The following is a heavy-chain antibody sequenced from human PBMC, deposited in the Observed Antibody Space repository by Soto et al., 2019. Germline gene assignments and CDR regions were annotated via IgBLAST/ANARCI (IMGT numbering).Heavy chain of an antibody. CDR1: GYTFTNYD. J-gene: IGHJ6*02. CDR2: VNPNSGDV. D-gene: IGHD3-3*01. Sequence: QVQLVQSGAEVKKPGASVKVSCKASGYTFTNYDINWVRQATGHGLEWMGWVNPNSGDVGYAQKFQGRVTMTRNTSIPPAYMDRTSLRSEDTAVYYCGRVGVSVTIFGATRHYYYGMDVWGQGTTVTVSS. CDR3: GRVGVSVTIFGATRHYYYGMDV. V-gene: IGHV1-8*01.